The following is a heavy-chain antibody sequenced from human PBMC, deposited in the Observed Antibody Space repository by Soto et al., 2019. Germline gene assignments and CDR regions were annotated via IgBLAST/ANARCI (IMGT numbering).Heavy chain of an antibody. CDR2: IYYSGST. V-gene: IGHV4-59*01. CDR1: GGSISSYY. CDR3: ARERAIAAAGTRWFDP. J-gene: IGHJ5*02. D-gene: IGHD6-13*01. Sequence: SETLSLTCTVSGGSISSYYWSWIRQPPGKGLEWIGYIYYSGSTNYNPSLKSRVTISVDTSKNQFSLKLSSVTAADTAVYYCARERAIAAAGTRWFDPWGQGTLVTV.